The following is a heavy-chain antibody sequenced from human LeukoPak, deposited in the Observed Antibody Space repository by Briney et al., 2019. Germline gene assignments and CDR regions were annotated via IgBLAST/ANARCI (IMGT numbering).Heavy chain of an antibody. V-gene: IGHV3-73*01. CDR1: GFTFSGSA. Sequence: TGGSLRLSCAASGFTFSGSAMHWVRQASGKGLEWVGRIRSKANSYATAYAASVKGRFTVSRDDSKNTAYLQMNSLKTEDPAVYYCSSSLWFGELLKAFDLWGRGTLVTVSS. D-gene: IGHD3-10*01. CDR3: SSSLWFGELLKAFDL. J-gene: IGHJ2*01. CDR2: IRSKANSYAT.